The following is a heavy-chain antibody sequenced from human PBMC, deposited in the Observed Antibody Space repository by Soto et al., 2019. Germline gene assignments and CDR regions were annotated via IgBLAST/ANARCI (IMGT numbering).Heavy chain of an antibody. V-gene: IGHV4-39*01. J-gene: IGHJ4*02. Sequence: QLQLQESGPGLVKPSETLSLTCTVSGGSISSSSYYWGWIRQPPGKGLEWIGSIYYSGSTYYNPSLKSRVTISVDTSKNQFSLKLSSVTAADTAVYYCARHARVTMIVVVITVFDYWGQGTLVTVSS. CDR1: GGSISSSSYY. D-gene: IGHD3-22*01. CDR2: IYYSGST. CDR3: ARHARVTMIVVVITVFDY.